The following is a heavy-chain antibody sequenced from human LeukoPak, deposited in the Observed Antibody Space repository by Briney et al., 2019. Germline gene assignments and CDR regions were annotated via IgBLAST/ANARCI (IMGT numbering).Heavy chain of an antibody. V-gene: IGHV1-2*02. CDR2: INPNSGGT. CDR3: ARDAIAAAGTQLPYYYYYMDV. D-gene: IGHD6-13*01. J-gene: IGHJ6*03. CDR1: GYTFTGYY. Sequence: ASVKVSCKASGYTFTGYYMHWVRQAPGQGLEWMGWINPNSGGTNYAQKFQGRVTMTRDTSISTAYMELSSLRSDDTAVYYCARDAIAAAGTQLPYYYYYMDVWGKGTTVTISS.